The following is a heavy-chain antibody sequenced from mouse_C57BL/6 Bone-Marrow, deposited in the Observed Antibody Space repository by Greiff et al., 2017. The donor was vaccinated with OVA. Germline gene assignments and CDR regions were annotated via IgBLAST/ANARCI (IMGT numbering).Heavy chain of an antibody. D-gene: IGHD2-3*01. V-gene: IGHV1-18*01. J-gene: IGHJ4*01. CDR1: GYTFTDYN. Sequence: EVQLQQSGPELVKPGASVKIPCKASGYTFTDYNMDWVKQSHGKSLEWIGDINPNNGGTIYNQKFKGKATLTVDKSSSTAYMELRSLTSEDTAVYYCARVLYDIYAMDYWGQGTSVTVSS. CDR3: ARVLYDIYAMDY. CDR2: INPNNGGT.